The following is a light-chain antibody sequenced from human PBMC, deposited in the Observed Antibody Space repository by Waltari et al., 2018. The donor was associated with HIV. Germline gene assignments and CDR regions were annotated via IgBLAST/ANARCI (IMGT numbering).Light chain of an antibody. V-gene: IGLV3-21*02. CDR3: QVWDSSSDDWV. CDR2: DDR. Sequence: SYVLTQPPSGSVAPGQTASMTGGGNKMGGKIVHWYQQKPGQAPVWVVYDDRARPSGIPERISGSKSGNTATLTISRVEAGDEADYYCQVWDSSSDDWVFGGGTKLTVL. CDR1: KMGGKI. J-gene: IGLJ3*02.